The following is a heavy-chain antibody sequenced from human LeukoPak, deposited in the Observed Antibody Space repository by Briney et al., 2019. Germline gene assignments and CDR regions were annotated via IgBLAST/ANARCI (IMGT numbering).Heavy chain of an antibody. CDR2: IYSGGST. Sequence: PPGGSLRLSCAASGFTVSSNYMSWVRQAPGKGLEWVSVIYSGGSTYYADSVKGRFTISRDNSKNTLYLQMNSLRAEDTAVYYCAKDKSSGYSSSWYSAFDIWGQGTMVTVSS. D-gene: IGHD6-13*01. J-gene: IGHJ3*02. CDR3: AKDKSSGYSSSWYSAFDI. V-gene: IGHV3-66*01. CDR1: GFTVSSNY.